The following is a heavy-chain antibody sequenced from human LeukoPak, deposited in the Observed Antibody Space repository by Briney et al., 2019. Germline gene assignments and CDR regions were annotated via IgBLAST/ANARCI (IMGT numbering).Heavy chain of an antibody. Sequence: SETLSLTCTVSGGSISSYYWSWIRQPPGKGLEWIGCIYYTGATKYNPSLESRVTISVDTSKSQFSLQLSSVTAADTAVYYCTRDAEISGYTWYNWFDPWGQGILVTVSS. V-gene: IGHV4-59*01. CDR2: IYYTGAT. CDR1: GGSISSYY. CDR3: TRDAEISGYTWYNWFDP. J-gene: IGHJ5*02. D-gene: IGHD3-22*01.